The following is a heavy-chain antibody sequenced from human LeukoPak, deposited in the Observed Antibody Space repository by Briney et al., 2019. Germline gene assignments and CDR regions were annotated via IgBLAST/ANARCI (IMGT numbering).Heavy chain of an antibody. D-gene: IGHD1-26*01. J-gene: IGHJ4*02. V-gene: IGHV3-74*01. CDR2: INEDGSTT. Sequence: GGSLRLSCAASGFTFSSNWMHWVRQAPGKGLVWVSRINEDGSTTSYADSVKGRFTISRDNAKNTLYLQMNSLRAEDTAVYYCVRDLGGRSGHWGQGTLVTVSS. CDR3: VRDLGGRSGH. CDR1: GFTFSSNW.